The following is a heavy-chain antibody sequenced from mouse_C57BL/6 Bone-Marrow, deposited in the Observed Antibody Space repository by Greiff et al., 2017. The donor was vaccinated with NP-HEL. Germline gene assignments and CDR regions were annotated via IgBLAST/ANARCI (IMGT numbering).Heavy chain of an antibody. CDR1: GYTFTSYW. Sequence: QVQLKQPGAELVMPGASVKLSCKASGYTFTSYWMHWVKKRPGQGLEWIGEIDPSDSYTNYNQKFKGKSTLTVDKSSSTAYMQLSSLTSEDSAVYYCARGGFPPFAYWGQGTLVTVSA. CDR3: ARGGFPPFAY. CDR2: IDPSDSYT. V-gene: IGHV1-69*01. J-gene: IGHJ3*01.